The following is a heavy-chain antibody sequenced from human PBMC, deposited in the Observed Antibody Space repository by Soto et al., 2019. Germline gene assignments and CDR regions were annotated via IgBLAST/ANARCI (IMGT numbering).Heavy chain of an antibody. CDR3: ARGGRYSSSWYPTHYYHYGKDV. D-gene: IGHD6-13*01. J-gene: IGHJ6*02. Sequence: DSVKVSCKASGHTVTGYYMHWVRQAPGQGLEWMGWINPNRGGTNYAQKFQVRVTMTRDTSISTAYMEGSRLRSDATSGYYCARGGRYSSSWYPTHYYHYGKDVWVQGTTVTVSS. CDR1: GHTVTGYY. CDR2: INPNRGGT. V-gene: IGHV1-2*02.